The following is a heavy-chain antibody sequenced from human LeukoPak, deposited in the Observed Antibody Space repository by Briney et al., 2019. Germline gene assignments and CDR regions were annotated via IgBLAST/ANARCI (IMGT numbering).Heavy chain of an antibody. D-gene: IGHD6-19*01. Sequence: GGSLRLSCAASGFTVSSNYMSWVRQAPGKGLEWVSIIYGGGSTYYADSVKGRFTISRDNVNNTLYLQMNSLRVEDTAVYYCARAAVARYWYFDLWGRGTLVTVSS. CDR1: GFTVSSNY. J-gene: IGHJ2*01. V-gene: IGHV3-53*01. CDR3: ARAAVARYWYFDL. CDR2: IYGGGST.